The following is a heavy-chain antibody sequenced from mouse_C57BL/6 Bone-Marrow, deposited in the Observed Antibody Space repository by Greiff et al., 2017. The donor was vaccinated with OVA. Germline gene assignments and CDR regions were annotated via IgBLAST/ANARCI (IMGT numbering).Heavy chain of an antibody. CDR1: GYTFTDYY. V-gene: IGHV1-19*01. CDR2: INPYNGGT. CDR3: ARYRQLRGDFDY. J-gene: IGHJ2*01. Sequence: VQLQQSGPVLVKPGASVKMSCKASGYTFTDYYMNWVKQSHGKSLEWIGVINPYNGGTSYNQKFKGKATLTVDKSSSTAYMELNSLTSEDSAVYYCARYRQLRGDFDYWGQGTTLTVSS. D-gene: IGHD3-2*02.